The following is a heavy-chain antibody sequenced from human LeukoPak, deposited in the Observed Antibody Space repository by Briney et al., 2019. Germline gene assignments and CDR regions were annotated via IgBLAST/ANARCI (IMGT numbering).Heavy chain of an antibody. D-gene: IGHD3-10*01. CDR2: ISAYNGNT. J-gene: IGHJ5*02. CDR1: GYTFTSYG. CDR3: ARDRWSITMVRGVQNWSDP. V-gene: IGHV1-18*01. Sequence: ASVKVSCKASGYTFTSYGISWVRQAPGQGLEWMGWISAYNGNTNYAQKLQGRVTMTTDTSTSTAYMELRSLRSDDTAVYYCARDRWSITMVRGVQNWSDPWGQGSLVTVSS.